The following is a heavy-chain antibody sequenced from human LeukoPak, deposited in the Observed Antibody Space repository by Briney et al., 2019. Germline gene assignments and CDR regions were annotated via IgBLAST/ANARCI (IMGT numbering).Heavy chain of an antibody. CDR1: GGTFSSYA. CDR3: ARGFGTVTTRNYYYYMDV. CDR2: IIPIFGTA. V-gene: IGHV1-69*06. J-gene: IGHJ6*03. D-gene: IGHD4-11*01. Sequence: ASVKVSCKASGGTFSSYAISWVRQAPGQGLEWMGGIIPIFGTANYAQKFQGRVTITADKSTSTAYMELSSLRSEDTAVYYCARGFGTVTTRNYYYYMDVWGKGTTVTVSS.